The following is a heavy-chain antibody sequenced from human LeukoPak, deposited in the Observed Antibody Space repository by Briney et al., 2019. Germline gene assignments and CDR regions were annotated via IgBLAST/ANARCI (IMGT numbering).Heavy chain of an antibody. Sequence: ASVKVSCKASGGTFSSYAISWVRQAPGQGLEWMGGIIPIFGTANYAQKFQGRVTITADESTSTAYMELSSLRSEDTAVYYCARTYYYDSSGYSHDAFDIWGQGTMVTVSS. CDR3: ARTYYYDSSGYSHDAFDI. D-gene: IGHD3-22*01. CDR2: IIPIFGTA. V-gene: IGHV1-69*13. CDR1: GGTFSSYA. J-gene: IGHJ3*02.